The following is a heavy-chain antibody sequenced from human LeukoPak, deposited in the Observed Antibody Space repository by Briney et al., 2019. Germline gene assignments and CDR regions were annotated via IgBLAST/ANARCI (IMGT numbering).Heavy chain of an antibody. Sequence: GGSLRLSCAASGFTVSSNYMSWVRQAPGKGLEWVSVIYSGGSTYYADSVKGRFTISRDNSKNTLYLQVNSLRAEDTAVYYCARATRYSSSYYPFDYWGQGTLVTVSS. CDR1: GFTVSSNY. CDR2: IYSGGST. D-gene: IGHD6-6*01. CDR3: ARATRYSSSYYPFDY. V-gene: IGHV3-53*01. J-gene: IGHJ4*02.